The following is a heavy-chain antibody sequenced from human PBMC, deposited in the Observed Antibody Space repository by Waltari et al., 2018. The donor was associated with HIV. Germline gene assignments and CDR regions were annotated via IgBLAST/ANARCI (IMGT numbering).Heavy chain of an antibody. Sequence: QVQLQESGPGQVEPSGTLSLTCAVSGGSISPYNCWTWVRQPPGKGLEWIGEIYHPGSTNYNKSLKSRVTISVDKSKNQFSLELRSVTAADTAVYYCVRVVSDGNGSSWLDPWGQGTLVTVSS. D-gene: IGHD2-21*01. CDR3: VRVVSDGNGSSWLDP. CDR2: IYHPGST. CDR1: GGSISPYNC. J-gene: IGHJ5*02. V-gene: IGHV4-4*02.